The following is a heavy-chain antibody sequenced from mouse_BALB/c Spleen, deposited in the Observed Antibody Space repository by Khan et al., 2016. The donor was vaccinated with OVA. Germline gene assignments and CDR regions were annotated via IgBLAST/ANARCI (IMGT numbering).Heavy chain of an antibody. D-gene: IGHD4-1*01. J-gene: IGHJ4*01. CDR2: ISYSGSP. Sequence: EVQLQESGPSLVKPSQTLSLTCSVTGDSITSGYWNWIRKFPGNKLEYMGYISYSGSPYYNPSLKSRISITRDTSKNQYYLQLNSVTTEDTATYYGARSRPSKWESYAMDYWGQGTSVTVSS. V-gene: IGHV3-8*02. CDR3: ARSRPSKWESYAMDY. CDR1: GDSITSGY.